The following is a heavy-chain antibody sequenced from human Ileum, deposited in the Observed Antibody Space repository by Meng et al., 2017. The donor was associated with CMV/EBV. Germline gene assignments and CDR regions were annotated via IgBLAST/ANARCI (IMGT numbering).Heavy chain of an antibody. J-gene: IGHJ5*02. CDR2: SYLGERD. V-gene: IGHV4-4*02. CDR3: ARNGFYSLDL. D-gene: IGHD3-22*01. CDR1: GDSMSSSKW. Sequence: GSLRLSCAVSGDSMSSSKWWSWVRQRPGRGLEWIGQSYLGERDTYNPSLDNRVTISVDKSKNKLSVRLSSVTAADTAVYYCARNGFYSLDLWGQGTLVTVSS.